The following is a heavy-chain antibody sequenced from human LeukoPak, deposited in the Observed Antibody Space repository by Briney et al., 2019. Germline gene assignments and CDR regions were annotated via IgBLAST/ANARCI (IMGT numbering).Heavy chain of an antibody. D-gene: IGHD2-15*01. J-gene: IGHJ5*02. CDR2: INHSGST. CDR3: ARGEVVAENWFDP. V-gene: IGHV4-34*01. Sequence: SETLSLTCAVYGGSFSGYYSSWIRQPPGKGLEWIGEINHSGSTNYNPSLKSRVTISVDTSKNQFSLKLSSVTAADTAVYYCARGEVVAENWFDPWGQGTLVTVSS. CDR1: GGSFSGYY.